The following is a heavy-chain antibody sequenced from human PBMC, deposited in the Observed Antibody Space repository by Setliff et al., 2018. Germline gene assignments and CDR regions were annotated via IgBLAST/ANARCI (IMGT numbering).Heavy chain of an antibody. J-gene: IGHJ3*02. CDR3: AKGGDWDDQHYAFDI. CDR2: INPHGSEK. CDR1: GLSYINDW. V-gene: IGHV3-7*03. D-gene: IGHD1-1*01. Sequence: PGGSLRLSCTASGLSYINDWVSWVRQAPGKGLEWLASINPHGSEKYYIDSVRGRFSVSRDNSKKSVYLQINDLRAEDTALYFCAKGGDWDDQHYAFDIWGQGTMVTVSS.